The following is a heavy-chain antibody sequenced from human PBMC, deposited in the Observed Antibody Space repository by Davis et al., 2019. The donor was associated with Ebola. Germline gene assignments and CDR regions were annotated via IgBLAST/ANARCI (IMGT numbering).Heavy chain of an antibody. V-gene: IGHV3-21*01. CDR1: GFTFSSYS. D-gene: IGHD6-25*01. CDR2: ISSSSSYI. J-gene: IGHJ4*02. CDR3: AKSLSSGGHDY. Sequence: PGGSLRLSCAASGFTFSSYSMNWVRQAPGKGLEWVSSISSSSSYIYYADSVKGRFTISRDNSKNTLYLQMNSLRAEDTAVYYCAKSLSSGGHDYWGQGTLVTVSS.